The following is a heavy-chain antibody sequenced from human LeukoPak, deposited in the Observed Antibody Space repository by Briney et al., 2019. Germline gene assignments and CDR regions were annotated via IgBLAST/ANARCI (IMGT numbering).Heavy chain of an antibody. CDR1: GGTFSSYA. D-gene: IGHD2-2*01. CDR2: IIPIFGTA. Sequence: GSSVKVPCKASGGTFSSYAISWVRQAPGQGLERMGGIIPIFGTANYAQKFQGRVTITADKSTSTAYMELSSLRSEDTAVYYCARGIVVVPAARGEWFDPWGQGTLVTVSS. J-gene: IGHJ5*02. V-gene: IGHV1-69*06. CDR3: ARGIVVVPAARGEWFDP.